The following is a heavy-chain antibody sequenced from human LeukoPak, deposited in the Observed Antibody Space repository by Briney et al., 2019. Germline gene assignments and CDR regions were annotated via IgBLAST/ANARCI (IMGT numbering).Heavy chain of an antibody. CDR1: GGSFSSSY. J-gene: IGHJ4*02. Sequence: PSETLSLTCTVSGGSFSSSYWSWIRQPPGKGLEWIGYIYYSGSTKYNPSLKSRVTISEDTSKNQFSLKLSSVTAADTAVYYCATTYYYGSGTYSLVYWGQGTLVTVSS. V-gene: IGHV4-59*01. CDR2: IYYSGST. D-gene: IGHD3-10*01. CDR3: ATTYYYGSGTYSLVY.